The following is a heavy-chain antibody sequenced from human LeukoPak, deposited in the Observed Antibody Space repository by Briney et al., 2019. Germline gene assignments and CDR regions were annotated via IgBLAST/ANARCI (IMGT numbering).Heavy chain of an antibody. J-gene: IGHJ4*02. CDR2: INHSGST. Sequence: PSETLSLTCAVYGGSFSGYYWSWIRQPPGKGLEWIGEINHSGSTNYNPSLKSRVTISVDTSENQFSLKLSSVTAADTAVYYCARVNVLRYFDWWGQGTLVTVSS. CDR1: GGSFSGYY. V-gene: IGHV4-34*01. D-gene: IGHD3-9*01. CDR3: ARVNVLRYFDW.